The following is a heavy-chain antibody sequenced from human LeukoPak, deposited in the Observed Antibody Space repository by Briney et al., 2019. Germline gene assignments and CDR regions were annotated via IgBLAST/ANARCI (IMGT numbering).Heavy chain of an antibody. D-gene: IGHD3-10*01. CDR1: GYTFTSYG. V-gene: IGHV1-18*04. CDR2: ISAYNGNT. Sequence: ASVRVSCKASGYTFTSYGISWVRQAPGQGLGWMGWISAYNGNTNYAQKLQGRVTMTTDTSTSTAYMELRSLRSDDTAVYYCARTTYYYGSGSYRFDYWGQGTLVTVSS. J-gene: IGHJ4*02. CDR3: ARTTYYYGSGSYRFDY.